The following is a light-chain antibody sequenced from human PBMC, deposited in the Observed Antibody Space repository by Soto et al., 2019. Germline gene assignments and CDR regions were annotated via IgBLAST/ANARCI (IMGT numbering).Light chain of an antibody. CDR2: DVS. CDR3: SSYTSSTTLV. V-gene: IGLV2-14*01. CDR1: SSDVGGYNY. J-gene: IGLJ3*02. Sequence: QSALTQPASVSGSPGQSITISCTGTSSDVGGYNYVSWYQQHPGQAPKLMIYDVSNRPSGVSNRFSGSKSGNTASLTISGLRAEDEAHYYCSSYTSSTTLVFGGGTKLTVL.